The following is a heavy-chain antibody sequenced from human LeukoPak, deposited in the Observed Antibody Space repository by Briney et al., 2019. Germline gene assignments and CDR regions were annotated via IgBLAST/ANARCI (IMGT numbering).Heavy chain of an antibody. Sequence: PSETLSLTCSVSGGSISGYFWSWIRQPAGKGLEWIGHIYTSGSTNYNPSLKSRVTMSVDTAKNQFSLKVSSVTAADTAVYYCARLCTSTSCYRDLDYWGQGTLVTVSS. CDR2: IYTSGST. CDR1: GGSISGYF. V-gene: IGHV4-4*07. CDR3: ARLCTSTSCYRDLDY. J-gene: IGHJ4*01. D-gene: IGHD2-2*01.